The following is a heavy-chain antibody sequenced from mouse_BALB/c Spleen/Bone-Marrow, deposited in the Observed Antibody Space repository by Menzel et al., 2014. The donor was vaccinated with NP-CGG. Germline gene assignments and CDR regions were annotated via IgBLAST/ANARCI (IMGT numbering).Heavy chain of an antibody. CDR1: GFSLTSYG. V-gene: IGHV2-9*02. CDR3: ARGWGNGAMDY. D-gene: IGHD2-1*01. CDR2: IWAGGST. J-gene: IGHJ4*01. Sequence: VQVVESVPGLVAPSQSLSITCTVSGFSLTSYGVHWVRQPPGKGLEWLGVIWAGGSTNYNSALMSRLSISKDKSKSQVFLKMNSLQTDDTAIYYCARGWGNGAMDYWGQGTSVTVSS.